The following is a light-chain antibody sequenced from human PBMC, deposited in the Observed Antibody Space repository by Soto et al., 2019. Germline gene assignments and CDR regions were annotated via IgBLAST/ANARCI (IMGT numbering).Light chain of an antibody. CDR2: GAS. CDR3: QQYDTSPYS. J-gene: IGKJ2*01. CDR1: QSVSSSF. V-gene: IGKV3-20*01. Sequence: EIVLTQSPGTLSLSPGERATLSCRASQSVSSSFLAWYQQKPGQAPRLLIYGASSRATGIPDRFSGSGSGTDFTLTISRLEPEDFAVYYRQQYDTSPYSFGQGTKLEMK.